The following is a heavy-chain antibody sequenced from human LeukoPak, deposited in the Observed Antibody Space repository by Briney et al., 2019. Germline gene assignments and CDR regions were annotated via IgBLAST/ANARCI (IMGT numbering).Heavy chain of an antibody. J-gene: IGHJ4*02. CDR1: GFTFSSYA. CDR2: ISGSGGST. D-gene: IGHD2-15*01. V-gene: IGHV3-23*01. CDR3: AKDQDIVVVVAATQDY. Sequence: PGGSLRLSCAASGFTFSSYAMSWVRQAPGKGLEWVSAISGSGGSTYYADSVKGRFTISRDNSKNTLYLQMNSLRAEDTAVYYCAKDQDIVVVVAATQDYWGQGTLVTVSS.